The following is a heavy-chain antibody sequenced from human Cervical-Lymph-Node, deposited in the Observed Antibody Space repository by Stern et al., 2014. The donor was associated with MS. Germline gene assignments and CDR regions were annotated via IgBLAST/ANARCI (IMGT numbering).Heavy chain of an antibody. D-gene: IGHD3-22*01. V-gene: IGHV3-30*03. CDR1: GLTFGSDG. Sequence: VQLVESGGGLVQPGKSLRLSCTASGLTFGSDGMHWVRQAPGKGLEWVAAVSSDGSKAYYSASVRGGFTIARDNSKKTMYMPLSSLQAEDTAVYYCTREVTIMAYDGSSGPLFDYWGQGTLVTVSS. CDR2: VSSDGSKA. CDR3: TREVTIMAYDGSSGPLFDY. J-gene: IGHJ4*02.